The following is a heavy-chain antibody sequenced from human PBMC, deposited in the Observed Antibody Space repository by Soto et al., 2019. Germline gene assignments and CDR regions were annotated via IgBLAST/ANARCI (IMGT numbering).Heavy chain of an antibody. CDR1: GYTFTGYY. V-gene: IGHV1-2*04. CDR3: ARGGIVVVPAAMSYYYYGMDV. J-gene: IGHJ6*02. D-gene: IGHD2-2*01. CDR2: INPNSGGT. Sequence: ASVKVSFKASGYTFTGYYMHWVRQAPGQGLEWMGWINPNSGGTNYAQKFQGWVTMTRDTSISTAYMELSRLRSDDTAVYYCARGGIVVVPAAMSYYYYGMDVWGQGTTVTVSS.